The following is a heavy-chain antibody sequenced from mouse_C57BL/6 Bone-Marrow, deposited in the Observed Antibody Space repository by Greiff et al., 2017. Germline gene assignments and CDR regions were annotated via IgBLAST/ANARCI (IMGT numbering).Heavy chain of an antibody. D-gene: IGHD2-1*01. Sequence: QVQLQQPGAELVKPGASVKLSCKASGYTFTSYWMQWVKQRPGQGLEWIGEIDPSDSYTNYNQKFKGKATLTVDTSSSIAYMQLSSLTSEDSAVYYCAHGNYFYWYFAVWGTGTTVTVSS. V-gene: IGHV1-50*01. CDR2: IDPSDSYT. CDR1: GYTFTSYW. CDR3: AHGNYFYWYFAV. J-gene: IGHJ1*03.